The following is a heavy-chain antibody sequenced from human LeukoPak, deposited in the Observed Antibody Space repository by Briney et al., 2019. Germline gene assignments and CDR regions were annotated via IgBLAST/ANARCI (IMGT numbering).Heavy chain of an antibody. CDR2: ITGDGVTT. V-gene: IGHV3-23*01. CDR1: GFPFSSSA. CDR3: AKERRRVDTSMIRSYYFDY. Sequence: GGSLRLSCPASGFPFSSSALSWVRQTPANGLDWVSSITGDGVTTYYADSVKGRFTISRDNSKNILFLQMNSLGAEDSASYFCAKERRRVDTSMIRSYYFDYWGQGTPVTVSS. D-gene: IGHD3-16*01. J-gene: IGHJ4*02.